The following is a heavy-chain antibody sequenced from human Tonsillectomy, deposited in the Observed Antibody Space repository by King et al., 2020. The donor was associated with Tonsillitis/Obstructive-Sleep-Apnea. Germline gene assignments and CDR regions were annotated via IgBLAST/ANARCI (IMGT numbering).Heavy chain of an antibody. V-gene: IGHV3-30*03. Sequence: VQLVESGGGVVQPGRSLRLSCAASGFTFSNYGMHWVRQAPGKGLEWVAVISYDGSNKYYADSVKGRFTISRDNSKNTLYLQMNSLRAEDTAVYYCADDFWDWGQRTLVTISS. CDR3: ADDFWD. J-gene: IGHJ4*02. CDR2: ISYDGSNK. D-gene: IGHD3-3*01. CDR1: GFTFSNYG.